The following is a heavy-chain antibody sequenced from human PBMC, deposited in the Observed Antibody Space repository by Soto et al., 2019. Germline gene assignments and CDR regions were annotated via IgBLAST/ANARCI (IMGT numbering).Heavy chain of an antibody. CDR3: AKHPLTWYLGLDY. CDR2: INGDGGGNGGST. D-gene: IGHD3-9*01. Sequence: EVQLLESGGGLVQPGGSLRLSCAASGFTFSNYAMTWVRQAPGKGLEWVSAINGDGGGNGGSTYYADSVKGRFTISRDNSRNTLYLHMNNLRVEDTAVYYCAKHPLTWYLGLDYWGQGALVTVSS. V-gene: IGHV3-23*01. CDR1: GFTFSNYA. J-gene: IGHJ4*02.